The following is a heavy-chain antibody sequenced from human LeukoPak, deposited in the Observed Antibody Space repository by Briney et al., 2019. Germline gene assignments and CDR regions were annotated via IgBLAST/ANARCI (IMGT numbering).Heavy chain of an antibody. V-gene: IGHV3-33*01. D-gene: IGHD2-2*01. Sequence: GGSLRLSCAVSGFIFNNYGMQWVRQAPGKGLEWVAGIWYDGSNKHYADSVKGRFTNSRDNSKNTVYLQLNSLRAKDTGVYFCARDRNIVVPSGNFDSCGQGIVVTVSS. J-gene: IGHJ4*02. CDR2: IWYDGSNK. CDR1: GFIFNNYG. CDR3: ARDRNIVVPSGNFDS.